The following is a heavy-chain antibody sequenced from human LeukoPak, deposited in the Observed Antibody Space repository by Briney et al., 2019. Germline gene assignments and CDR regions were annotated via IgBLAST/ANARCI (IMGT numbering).Heavy chain of an antibody. CDR2: INSDGSST. V-gene: IGHV3-74*01. Sequence: PGGSLRLSCAASGFTFSSYWMHWVRQAPGKGLVWVSRINSDGSSTSYADSVQGRFTISRDNSKNTLFLQMNRLRGEDTAVYYCANFVDSRGQDYWGQGTVVTVSS. D-gene: IGHD3-22*01. CDR1: GFTFSSYW. J-gene: IGHJ4*02. CDR3: ANFVDSRGQDY.